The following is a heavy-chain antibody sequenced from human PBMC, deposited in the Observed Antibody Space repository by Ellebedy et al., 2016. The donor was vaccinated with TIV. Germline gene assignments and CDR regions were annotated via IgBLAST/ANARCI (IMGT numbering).Heavy chain of an antibody. Sequence: GESLKISCAASGFTFSSYWMSWVRQAPGKGLEWVASIRQDGAEKSYVDSVKGRFIISRDNAKNSLYLQMSSLRAEDTAVYYCARDGGYCSGGTCYLVYWGQGTLVTVSS. CDR1: GFTFSSYW. CDR3: ARDGGYCSGGTCYLVY. D-gene: IGHD2-15*01. CDR2: IRQDGAEK. V-gene: IGHV3-7*03. J-gene: IGHJ4*02.